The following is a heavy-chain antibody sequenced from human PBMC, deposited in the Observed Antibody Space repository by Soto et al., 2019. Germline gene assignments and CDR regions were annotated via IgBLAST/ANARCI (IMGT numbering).Heavy chain of an antibody. Sequence: ASVKVSCKASGYTFTGYYMHWVRQAPGQGLEWMGWINPNSGGTNYAQKFQGWVTMTRDTSISTAYMELSRLRSDDTAVYYCARAVEQLVLPFDYWGQGTLVTVPS. CDR3: ARAVEQLVLPFDY. CDR2: INPNSGGT. CDR1: GYTFTGYY. D-gene: IGHD6-6*01. V-gene: IGHV1-2*04. J-gene: IGHJ4*02.